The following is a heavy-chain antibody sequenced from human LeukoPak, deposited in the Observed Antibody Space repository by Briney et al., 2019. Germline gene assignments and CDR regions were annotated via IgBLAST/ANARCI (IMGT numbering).Heavy chain of an antibody. V-gene: IGHV3-48*01. Sequence: GGSLRLSCAASGFAFSPYAMNWVRQAPGKGLEWVSFITGDSNTIYYADSMKGRFTVSRDNAENSLYLQMNSLSAEDTAVYYCSRDRMGGSFDYWGQGTLVTVSS. CDR3: SRDRMGGSFDY. J-gene: IGHJ4*02. CDR1: GFAFSPYA. CDR2: ITGDSNTI. D-gene: IGHD2-15*01.